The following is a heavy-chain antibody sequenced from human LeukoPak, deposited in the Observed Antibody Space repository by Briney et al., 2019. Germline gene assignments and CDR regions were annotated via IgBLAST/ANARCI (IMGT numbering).Heavy chain of an antibody. CDR3: AGYSSRRDLFDY. V-gene: IGHV3-23*01. J-gene: IGHJ4*02. Sequence: PGGSLRLSCAASGFTFSSYAMSWVRQAPGKGLEWVSAISGSGGSTYYADSVKGRFTISRDNSKNTLYLQMNSLRAEDTAVYYCAGYSSRRDLFDYWGQGTLVTVSS. D-gene: IGHD6-13*01. CDR1: GFTFSSYA. CDR2: ISGSGGST.